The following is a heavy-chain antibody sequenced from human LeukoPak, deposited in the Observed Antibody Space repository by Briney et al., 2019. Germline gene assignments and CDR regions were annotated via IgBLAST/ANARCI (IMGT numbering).Heavy chain of an antibody. CDR1: GFTVSNNY. D-gene: IGHD6-25*01. J-gene: IGHJ4*02. V-gene: IGHV3-66*02. Sequence: GGSLRLSCAASGFTVSNNYLSWVRQAPGKGLEWVSVIFGGGSTYYADSVESRFTISRDDSKNTLYLQMNSLRGEDTAVYSCARLIAASNVWSEGTLATVSS. CDR3: ARLIAASNV. CDR2: IFGGGST.